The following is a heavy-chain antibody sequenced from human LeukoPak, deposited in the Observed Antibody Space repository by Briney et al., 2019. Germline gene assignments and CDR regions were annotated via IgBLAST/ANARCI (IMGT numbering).Heavy chain of an antibody. J-gene: IGHJ3*02. CDR3: ARDRGSFVGAIGRNAFDI. Sequence: PSETLSLTCTVSGGSISSYYWSWIRQPAGKGLEWIGRIYTSGSTNYNPSLQSRVTMSVDTSKNQFSLKLSSVTAADTAVYYCARDRGSFVGAIGRNAFDIWGQGTMVTVSS. V-gene: IGHV4-4*07. CDR1: GGSISSYY. D-gene: IGHD1-26*01. CDR2: IYTSGST.